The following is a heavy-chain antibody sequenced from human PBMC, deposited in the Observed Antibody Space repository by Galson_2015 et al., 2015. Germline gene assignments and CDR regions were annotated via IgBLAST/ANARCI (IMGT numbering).Heavy chain of an antibody. Sequence: SLRLSCAASGFTFDDYAMHWVRQAPGKGLEWVSGISWNSGSIGYADSVKGRFTISRDNSKNTVFLQLNSLRGEDTALYYCVKGGWELLNELDYWGQGTLVTVSS. CDR3: VKGGWELLNELDY. CDR1: GFTFDDYA. D-gene: IGHD1-26*01. J-gene: IGHJ4*02. CDR2: ISWNSGSI. V-gene: IGHV3-9*01.